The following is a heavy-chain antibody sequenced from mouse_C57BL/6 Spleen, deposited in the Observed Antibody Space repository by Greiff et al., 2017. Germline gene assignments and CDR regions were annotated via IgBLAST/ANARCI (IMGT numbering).Heavy chain of an antibody. J-gene: IGHJ1*03. CDR1: GYTFTSYW. CDR3: ARPFYYYGSRHKYFDV. CDR2: IDPSDSYT. V-gene: IGHV1-59*01. Sequence: QVQLQQPGAELVRPGTSVKLSCKASGYTFTSYWMHWVKQRPGQGLEWIGVIDPSDSYTNYNQKFKGKATLTVDTSSSTAYMQLSSLTSEDSAVYYCARPFYYYGSRHKYFDVWGTGTTVTVSS. D-gene: IGHD1-1*01.